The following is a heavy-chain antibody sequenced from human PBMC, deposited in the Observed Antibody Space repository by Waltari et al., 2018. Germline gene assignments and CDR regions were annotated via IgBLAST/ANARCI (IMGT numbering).Heavy chain of an antibody. CDR2: IYHSGST. J-gene: IGHJ3*02. D-gene: IGHD1-26*01. V-gene: IGHV4-38-2*01. Sequence: QVQLQESGPGLVKPSETLSLTCAVSGYYLSSGYYSGWLRQPPGKGLEWIGSIYHSGSTYYNPSLKSRVTISVDTSKNQFSLKLSSVTAADTAVYYCARIEGYSGSYWDAFDIWGQGTMVTVSS. CDR3: ARIEGYSGSYWDAFDI. CDR1: GYYLSSGYY.